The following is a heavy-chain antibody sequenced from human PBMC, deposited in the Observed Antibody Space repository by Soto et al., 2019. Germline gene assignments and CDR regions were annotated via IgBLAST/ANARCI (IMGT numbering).Heavy chain of an antibody. CDR2: IYSGGST. D-gene: IGHD3-3*01. V-gene: IGHV3-53*01. Sequence: GGSLRLSCAASGFTVSSNYMSWVRQAPGKGLEWVSVIYSGGSTYYADSVKGRFTISRDNSKNTLYLQMNSLGAEDTALYYCARDFGGYDFWSGYYFYWGQGTLVTVSS. CDR1: GFTVSSNY. J-gene: IGHJ4*02. CDR3: ARDFGGYDFWSGYYFY.